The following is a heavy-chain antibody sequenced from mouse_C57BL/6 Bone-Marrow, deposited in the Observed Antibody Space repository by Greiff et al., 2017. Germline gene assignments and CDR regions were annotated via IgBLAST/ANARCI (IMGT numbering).Heavy chain of an antibody. D-gene: IGHD1-1*01. Sequence: SGPELVKPGASVKISCKASGYTFTDYYMNWVKQSHGKSLEWIGDINPNNGGTSYNQKFKGKATLTVDKSSSTAYMELRSLTSEDSAVYYCARLLFAYWGQGTPVTVSA. J-gene: IGHJ3*01. CDR3: ARLLFAY. V-gene: IGHV1-26*01. CDR1: GYTFTDYY. CDR2: INPNNGGT.